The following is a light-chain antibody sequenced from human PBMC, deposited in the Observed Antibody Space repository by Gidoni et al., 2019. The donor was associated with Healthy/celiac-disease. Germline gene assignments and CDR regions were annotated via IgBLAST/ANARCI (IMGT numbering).Light chain of an antibody. V-gene: IGKV3-11*01. CDR3: QQRSNWPLT. J-gene: IGKJ4*01. CDR1: QSVSSY. Sequence: EIVLTQSPATLSLSPVERATLSCRASQSVSSYLAWYHQKPGQDPRLLIYDASNRAPGIPASFSGSGSGTSFTLTISILEPEDFAVYYCQQRSNWPLTFXGXTKVEIQ. CDR2: DAS.